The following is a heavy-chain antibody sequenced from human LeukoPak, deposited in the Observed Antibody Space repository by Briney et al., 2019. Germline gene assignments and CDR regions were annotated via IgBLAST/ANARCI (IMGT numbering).Heavy chain of an antibody. CDR3: ARVITVCNVYEEVAEYFQY. Sequence: GGSLRLSCAASGFTFSSYWMSWVRLAPGKGLEWVANIKQDGSEKYYVDSVRGRFSISRDNSKNSLYLQMNSLRADDTAVYYCARVITVCNVYEEVAEYFQYWGQGTLVTVSS. D-gene: IGHD5/OR15-5a*01. J-gene: IGHJ1*01. CDR1: GFTFSSYW. CDR2: IKQDGSEK. V-gene: IGHV3-7*01.